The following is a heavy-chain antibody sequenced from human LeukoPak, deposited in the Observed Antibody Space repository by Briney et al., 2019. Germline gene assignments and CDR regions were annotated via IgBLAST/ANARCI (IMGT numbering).Heavy chain of an antibody. CDR1: GFNFGDYT. V-gene: IGHV3-49*04. CDR2: IRSKNFGETQ. CDR3: CGHDSIYFDY. Sequence: PGGSLRLSCTVSGFNFGDYTMTWVRQAPGKGLEWVSFIRSKNFGETQEYAAAVKGRFTISRDDSKNITYLEMNSLKTEDTAVYCYCGHDSIYFDYWGQGTLVTVS. D-gene: IGHD5-12*01. J-gene: IGHJ4*02.